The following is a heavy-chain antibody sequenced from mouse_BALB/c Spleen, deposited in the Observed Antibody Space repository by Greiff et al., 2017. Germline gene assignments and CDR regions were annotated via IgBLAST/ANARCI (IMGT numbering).Heavy chain of an antibody. D-gene: IGHD3-1*01. CDR3: AREQRGLRGWFAY. Sequence: EVKLQESGPSLVKPSQTLSLTCSVTGDSITSGYWNWIRKFPGNNLEYMGYISYSGSTYYNPSLKSRISITRDTSKNQYYLQLNSVTTEDTATYYCAREQRGLRGWFAYWGQGTLVTVSA. V-gene: IGHV3-8*02. CDR1: GDSITSGY. J-gene: IGHJ3*01. CDR2: ISYSGST.